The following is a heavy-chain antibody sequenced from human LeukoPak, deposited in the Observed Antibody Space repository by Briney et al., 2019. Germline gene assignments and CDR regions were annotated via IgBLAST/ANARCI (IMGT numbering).Heavy chain of an antibody. J-gene: IGHJ4*02. V-gene: IGHV3-15*01. CDR1: GFTFNNYA. Sequence: GGSLRLSCAASGFTFNNYAMSWVRQAPGKGLEWVGRLKSKTDGGTTDYAAPVKGRFTISRDNSKNTLYLQMNSLRAEDTAVYYCAKDLPNHIVVVTAMGLDYWGQGTLVTVSS. CDR2: LKSKTDGGTT. CDR3: AKDLPNHIVVVTAMGLDY. D-gene: IGHD2-21*02.